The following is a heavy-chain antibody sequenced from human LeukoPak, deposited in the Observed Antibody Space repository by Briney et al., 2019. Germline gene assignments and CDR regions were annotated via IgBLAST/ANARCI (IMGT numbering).Heavy chain of an antibody. CDR3: ARAQAVAGTDAFDI. J-gene: IGHJ3*02. D-gene: IGHD6-19*01. V-gene: IGHV1-69*13. Sequence: SVKVFCKASGYTFTGYYMHWVRQAPGQGLEWMGGIIPIFGTANYAQKFQGRVTITADESTSTAYMELSSLRSEDTAVYYCARAQAVAGTDAFDIWGQGTMVTVSS. CDR2: IIPIFGTA. CDR1: GYTFTGYY.